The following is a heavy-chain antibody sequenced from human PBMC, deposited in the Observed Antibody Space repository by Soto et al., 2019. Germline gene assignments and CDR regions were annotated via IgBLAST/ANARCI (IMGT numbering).Heavy chain of an antibody. J-gene: IGHJ4*02. CDR1: GYTFTSYG. Sequence: ASVKVSCKASGYTFTSYGISWVRQAPGQGLEWMGWISAYNGNTNYAQKLQGRVTMTTDTSTSTAYMELRSLRSDDTAVYYCARSTTYDILTGLLFDYWGQGTLVTVSS. CDR2: ISAYNGNT. D-gene: IGHD3-9*01. CDR3: ARSTTYDILTGLLFDY. V-gene: IGHV1-18*01.